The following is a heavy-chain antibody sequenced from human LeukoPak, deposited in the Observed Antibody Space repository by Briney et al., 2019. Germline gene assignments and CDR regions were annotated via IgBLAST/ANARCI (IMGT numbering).Heavy chain of an antibody. V-gene: IGHV3-30-3*01. CDR3: ARDRGGRSGDYVV. D-gene: IGHD4-17*01. Sequence: GGSLRLSCAASGFTFSSYAMSWVRQAPGKGLEWVAVISYDGSNKYYADSVKGRFTISRDNSKNTLYLQMNSLRAEDTAVYYCARDRGGRSGDYVVWGQGTLVTVSS. CDR2: ISYDGSNK. CDR1: GFTFSSYA. J-gene: IGHJ4*02.